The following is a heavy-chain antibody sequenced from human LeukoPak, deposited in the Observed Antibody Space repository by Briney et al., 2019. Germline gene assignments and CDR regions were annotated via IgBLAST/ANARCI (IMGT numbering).Heavy chain of an antibody. CDR2: ISGSGGST. J-gene: IGHJ5*02. CDR1: GFTFSSYA. Sequence: GGSLRLSCAASGFTFSSYAMSWVRQAPGKGLEWVSAISGSGGSTYYADSVKGRFTISRDNSKNTLYQQMNSLRAEDTAVYYCAKDHGLWFGEPTNWFDPWGQGTLVTVSS. V-gene: IGHV3-23*01. CDR3: AKDHGLWFGEPTNWFDP. D-gene: IGHD3-10*01.